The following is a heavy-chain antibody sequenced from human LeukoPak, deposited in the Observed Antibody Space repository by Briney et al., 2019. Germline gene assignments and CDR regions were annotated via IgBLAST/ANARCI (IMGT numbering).Heavy chain of an antibody. V-gene: IGHV3-74*01. D-gene: IGHD2-2*01. J-gene: IGHJ4*02. Sequence: GGSLRLSCAASGFTFSNYWMHWVRQAPGKGLVWVSRISSDESSTTYADSVKGRFTISRDNAKNTLYLKMNTLRAEDTAIYFCARGGFTGASCPYFDYWGQGTLVTVSS. CDR2: ISSDESST. CDR1: GFTFSNYW. CDR3: ARGGFTGASCPYFDY.